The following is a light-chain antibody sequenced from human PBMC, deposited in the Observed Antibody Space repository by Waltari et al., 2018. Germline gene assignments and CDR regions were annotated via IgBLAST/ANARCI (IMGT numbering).Light chain of an antibody. V-gene: IGKV1-5*03. CDR1: QSISSW. Sequence: DIEMTQSPSTLSASIGDRVTITCRASQSISSWLAWYQQKPGKAPKLLIFSSSSLESGVPSRFSGSGSGTEFTLTISSLQPDDFAIYYCHQYNSYAPFTFGQGTRLDI. J-gene: IGKJ2*01. CDR3: HQYNSYAPFT. CDR2: SSS.